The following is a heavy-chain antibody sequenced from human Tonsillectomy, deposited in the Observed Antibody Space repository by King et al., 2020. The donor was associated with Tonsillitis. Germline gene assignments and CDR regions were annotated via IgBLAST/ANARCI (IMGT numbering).Heavy chain of an antibody. Sequence: HVQLVESGGGVVQPGRSLSLSCAASGFSFSSNGMHWVRQAPGKGLEWVAVISFDGSNKNYADSVKGRFTISRDNSNNTLFLHMNSLRAGDTAVYYCARERLYSSGWGIDYWGQGALLSVSS. J-gene: IGHJ4*02. D-gene: IGHD6-19*01. CDR1: GFSFSSNG. V-gene: IGHV3-33*05. CDR2: ISFDGSNK. CDR3: ARERLYSSGWGIDY.